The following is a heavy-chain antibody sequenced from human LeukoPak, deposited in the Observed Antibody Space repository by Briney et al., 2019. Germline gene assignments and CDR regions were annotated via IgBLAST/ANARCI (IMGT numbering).Heavy chain of an antibody. Sequence: GESLKISFQGSGYRFTSYWIGWVRQMPGKGLEWMGIIYPGDSDTRYSPSSQGQVTISADKSISTAYLQWSSLKASDTAKYYCARLAYCGGDCYLYFDYWGQGTLVTVPS. CDR1: GYRFTSYW. J-gene: IGHJ4*02. CDR2: IYPGDSDT. D-gene: IGHD2-21*01. CDR3: ARLAYCGGDCYLYFDY. V-gene: IGHV5-51*01.